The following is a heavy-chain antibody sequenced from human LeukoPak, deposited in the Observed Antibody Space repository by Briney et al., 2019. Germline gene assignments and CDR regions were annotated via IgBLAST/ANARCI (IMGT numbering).Heavy chain of an antibody. J-gene: IGHJ4*02. CDR2: IIPIFGTA. CDR3: ATHFYYDSSGYYNGDFDY. V-gene: IGHV1-69*05. Sequence: GASVKVSCKASGYTFTSYGISRVRQAPGQGLEWMRGIIPIFGTANYAQKFQGRVTITTDESTSTAYMELSSLRSEDTAVYYCATHFYYDSSGYYNGDFDYWGQGTLVTVSS. D-gene: IGHD3-22*01. CDR1: GYTFTSYG.